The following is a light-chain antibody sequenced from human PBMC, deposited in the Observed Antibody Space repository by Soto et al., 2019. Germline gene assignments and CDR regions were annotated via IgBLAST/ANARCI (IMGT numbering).Light chain of an antibody. J-gene: IGLJ3*02. V-gene: IGLV2-14*01. CDR1: SSDVGNYNY. Sequence: QSALTQPASVSGSPGQSITISCTGTSSDVGNYNYVSWYQQYPGRVPKLLIYMVSNRPSGVSNRFSGSRSGDKASLTVSGLQTEDEGLYYCAAHAGGNTWLFGGGTKLTVL. CDR2: MVS. CDR3: AAHAGGNTWL.